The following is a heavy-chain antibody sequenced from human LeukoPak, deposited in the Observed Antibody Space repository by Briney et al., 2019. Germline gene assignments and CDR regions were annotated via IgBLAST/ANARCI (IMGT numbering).Heavy chain of an antibody. Sequence: PSETLSLTCTVSGGSISSYYWSWIRQPPGKGLEWNGYIYYSGSTNYNPSLKSRVTISVDTSKNQFSLKLSSVTAAGTAVYYCARRRIGPIDYWGQGTLVTVSS. CDR2: IYYSGST. CDR3: ARRRIGPIDY. CDR1: GGSISSYY. D-gene: IGHD3-16*01. V-gene: IGHV4-59*08. J-gene: IGHJ4*02.